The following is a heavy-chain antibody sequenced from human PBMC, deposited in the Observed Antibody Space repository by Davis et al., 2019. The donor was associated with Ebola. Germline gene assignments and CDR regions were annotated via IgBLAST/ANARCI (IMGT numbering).Heavy chain of an antibody. Sequence: PGGSLRLSCKGSGYSFTNYWIGWVRQMPGKGLEWMGLIYPGDSDTRYSPSFQGQVTISADKSISTAYLQWSSLKASDTAMYYCARAVAKWGGHYFDYWGQGTLVTVSS. CDR1: GYSFTNYW. J-gene: IGHJ4*02. CDR3: ARAVAKWGGHYFDY. V-gene: IGHV5-51*01. CDR2: IYPGDSDT. D-gene: IGHD1-26*01.